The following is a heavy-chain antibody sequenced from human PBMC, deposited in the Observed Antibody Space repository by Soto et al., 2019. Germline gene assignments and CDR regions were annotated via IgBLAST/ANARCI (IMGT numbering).Heavy chain of an antibody. D-gene: IGHD3-22*01. Sequence: SVXVSCKASGGTFSSYAISWVRQAPGQGLEWMGGIIPIFGTANYAQKFQGRVTITADESTSTAYMELSSLRSEDTAVYYCARVMFYYDSSGYPIDPWGQGTLVTVSS. J-gene: IGHJ5*02. CDR3: ARVMFYYDSSGYPIDP. V-gene: IGHV1-69*13. CDR2: IIPIFGTA. CDR1: GGTFSSYA.